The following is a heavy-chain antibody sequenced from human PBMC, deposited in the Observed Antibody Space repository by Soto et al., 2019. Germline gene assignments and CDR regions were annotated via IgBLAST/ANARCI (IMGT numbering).Heavy chain of an antibody. CDR3: ALSTYSSSPYYFDY. CDR1: GGTFSSYA. CDR2: IIPIFGTA. V-gene: IGHV1-69*13. J-gene: IGHJ4*02. Sequence: RASVKVSCKASGGTFSSYAISWVRQAPGQGLEWMGGIIPIFGTANYAQKFQGRVTITADESTSTAYMELSSLRSEDTAVYYCALSTYSSSPYYFDYWGQGTLVTVSS. D-gene: IGHD6-6*01.